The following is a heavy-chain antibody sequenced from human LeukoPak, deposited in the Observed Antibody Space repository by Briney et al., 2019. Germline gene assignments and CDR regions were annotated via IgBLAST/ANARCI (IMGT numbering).Heavy chain of an antibody. J-gene: IGHJ4*02. D-gene: IGHD3-9*01. V-gene: IGHV4-39*07. CDR3: ASNDILTGRGGFDY. CDR1: GGSISSSSYY. CDR2: IYYSGST. Sequence: SETLSLTCTVSGGSISSSSYYWGWIRQPPGKGLEWIGSIYYSGSTHYNPSLKSRVTISVDTSKNQFSLKLSSVTAADTAVYYCASNDILTGRGGFDYWGQGTLVTVSS.